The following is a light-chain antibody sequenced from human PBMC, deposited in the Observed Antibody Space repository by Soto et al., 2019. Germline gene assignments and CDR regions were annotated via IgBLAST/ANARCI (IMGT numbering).Light chain of an antibody. V-gene: IGKV1-39*01. Sequence: DIQMTQYPSSVSASVGDRVTITCRAGQTITRNLNWYQQKPGKAPNLLIYGASTLQSGVPSRFTGSGSGTDFTLTISSLQPEDFATYYCQQTYNPPWTFGLGTKVEIK. CDR3: QQTYNPPWT. J-gene: IGKJ1*01. CDR1: QTITRN. CDR2: GAS.